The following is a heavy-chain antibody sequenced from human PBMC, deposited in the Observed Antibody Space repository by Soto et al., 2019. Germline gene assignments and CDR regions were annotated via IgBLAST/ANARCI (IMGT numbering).Heavy chain of an antibody. CDR2: IHPSGDT. J-gene: IGHJ5*02. CDR1: SGSFSTYY. V-gene: IGHV4-34*02. Sequence: QVQLQQWGAGLLKPSETLSLTCAVDSGSFSTYYCSWTRQPPGKGLEWIGEIHPSGDTDYNPSLSNRATRSLNTSQNPISLTLPPVTAADTAVYFCSRGRDPHKERRTWAQGPLATVSS. CDR3: SRGRDPHKERRT.